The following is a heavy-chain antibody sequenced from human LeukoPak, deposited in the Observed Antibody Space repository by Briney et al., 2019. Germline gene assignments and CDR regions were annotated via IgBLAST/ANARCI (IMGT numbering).Heavy chain of an antibody. CDR2: MNPNSGST. D-gene: IGHD3-10*01. Sequence: ASVKVSCKASGYTFTSFDINWVRQAIGQGLEWMGWMNPNSGSTGYVQKFQGRVTMTRNTSISTAYMELSSLRSEDTAVYYCARGGGRGAPPVDYYYFYGMDVWGQGTTVTVSS. V-gene: IGHV1-8*01. CDR1: GYTFTSFD. CDR3: ARGGGRGAPPVDYYYFYGMDV. J-gene: IGHJ6*02.